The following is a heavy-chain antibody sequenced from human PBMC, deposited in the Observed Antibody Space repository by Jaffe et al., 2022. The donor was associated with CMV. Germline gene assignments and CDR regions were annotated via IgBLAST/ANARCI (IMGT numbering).Heavy chain of an antibody. V-gene: IGHV3-21*01. CDR1: GFTFSSYS. CDR3: ARGRGIAVAEIYYYYYYMDV. Sequence: EVQLVESGGGLVKPGGSLRLSCAASGFTFSSYSMNWVRQAPGKGLEWVSSISSSSSYIYYADSVKGRFTISRDNAKNSLYLQMNSLRAEDTAVYYCARGRGIAVAEIYYYYYYMDVWGKGTTVTVSS. D-gene: IGHD6-19*01. CDR2: ISSSSSYI. J-gene: IGHJ6*03.